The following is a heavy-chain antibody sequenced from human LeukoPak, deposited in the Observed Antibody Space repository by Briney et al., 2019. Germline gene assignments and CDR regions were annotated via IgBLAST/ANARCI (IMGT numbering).Heavy chain of an antibody. D-gene: IGHD2-15*01. V-gene: IGHV3-21*01. CDR1: GFTFNSYG. CDR3: ARLAVVAATEDPYYYKYGMDV. Sequence: PGGSLRLSCAASGFTFNSYGMSWVRQAPGKGLEWVSSISTSTSYIYYADSVKGRFTISRDNAKNSLYLQMNSLRAEDTAVYYCARLAVVAATEDPYYYKYGMDVWGQGTTVTVSS. CDR2: ISTSTSYI. J-gene: IGHJ6*02.